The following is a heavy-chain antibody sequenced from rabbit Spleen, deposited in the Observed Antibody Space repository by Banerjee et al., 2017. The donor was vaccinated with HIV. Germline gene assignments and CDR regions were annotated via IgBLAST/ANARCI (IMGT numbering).Heavy chain of an antibody. Sequence: QQQLEESGGGLVKPGGTLTLTCTVSGFTLSSIYWICWVRQAPGKGLEWIACIDTSDDDTDYANWPKGRFTISKTSSTTVTLQMTSLTAADTATYFCARTYSGYYYGMDLWGQGTLVTVS. CDR1: GFTLSSIYW. V-gene: IGHV1S45*01. D-gene: IGHD1-1*01. J-gene: IGHJ6*01. CDR3: ARTYSGYYYGMDL. CDR2: IDTSDDDT.